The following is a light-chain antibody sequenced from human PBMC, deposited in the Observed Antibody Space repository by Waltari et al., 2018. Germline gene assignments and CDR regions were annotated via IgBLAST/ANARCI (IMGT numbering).Light chain of an antibody. CDR2: DVS. V-gene: IGLV2-14*01. CDR1: SSDVGGYNY. Sequence: QSALTQPASVSGSPGQSITISCTGTSSDVGGYNYVSWYQQHPGKAPKLMIYDVSKRPSGVSNRFSGSNSGNTASLTISGLQAEDEADYYCSSYTSSSTLDVVFGGGTKLTVL. CDR3: SSYTSSSTLDVV. J-gene: IGLJ2*01.